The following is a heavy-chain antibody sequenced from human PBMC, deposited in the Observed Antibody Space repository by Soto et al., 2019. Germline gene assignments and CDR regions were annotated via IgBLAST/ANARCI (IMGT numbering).Heavy chain of an antibody. CDR3: VKSPSPAWNAAPFDY. CDR1: GFTFSSYW. J-gene: IGHJ4*02. Sequence: PGGSLRLSCAASGFTFSSYWMHWVRQAPGKGLEYVSAISSNGGSTYYADSVKGRFTISRDNSKNTLYLQMSSLRAEDTAVYYCVKSPSPAWNAAPFDYWGQGTLVTVSS. CDR2: ISSNGGST. V-gene: IGHV3-64D*06. D-gene: IGHD1-1*01.